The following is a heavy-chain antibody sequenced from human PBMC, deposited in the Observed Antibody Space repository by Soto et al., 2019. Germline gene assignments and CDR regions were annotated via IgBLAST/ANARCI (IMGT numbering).Heavy chain of an antibody. CDR2: IYYSGST. J-gene: IGHJ4*02. Sequence: SETLSLTCTVSGGSISSYYWSWIRQPPGKGLEWIGYIYYSGSTHYNPSLKSRVTISVATSKKQFSLKLSSVTAADTAVYYCARYSLRGYSYGGFDYWGQGTLVTVSS. D-gene: IGHD5-18*01. CDR1: GGSISSYY. CDR3: ARYSLRGYSYGGFDY. V-gene: IGHV4-59*01.